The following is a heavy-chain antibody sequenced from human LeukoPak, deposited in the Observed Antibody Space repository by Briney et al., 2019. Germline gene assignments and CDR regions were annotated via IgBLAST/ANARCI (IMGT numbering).Heavy chain of an antibody. CDR1: GFTFSAYW. J-gene: IGHJ4*02. Sequence: GGSLRLSCEASGFTFSAYWMHWVRQAPGKGVVWVSRIISDGSNTNYADSVKGRFTISRDNAKNTLYLQMNSLRAGDTAVYFCARSPHDYWGQGTLVTVSS. V-gene: IGHV3-74*01. CDR3: ARSPHDY. CDR2: IISDGSNT.